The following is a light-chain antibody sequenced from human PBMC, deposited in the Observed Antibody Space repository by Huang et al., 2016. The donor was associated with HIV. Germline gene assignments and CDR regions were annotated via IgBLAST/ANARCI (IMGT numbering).Light chain of an antibody. V-gene: IGKV3-11*01. CDR2: DAS. CDR3: QQHSYWPIT. Sequence: DIVLTQSPATLSLSPAARATVSCRASQSVSTFLAWYQHKPGQAPRLLIFDASNRASGVPARCSGTGSGTDFTLTISSLEPSDVAVYYCQQHSYWPITFGRGTRLEI. J-gene: IGKJ5*01. CDR1: QSVSTF.